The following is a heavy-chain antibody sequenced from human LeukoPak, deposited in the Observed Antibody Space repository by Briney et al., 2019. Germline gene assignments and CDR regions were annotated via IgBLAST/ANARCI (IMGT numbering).Heavy chain of an antibody. Sequence: ASVKVSCKASGYTFTSYDINWVRQATGQGLEWMGWMNPNSGNTGYAQKFQGRVTMTRNTSISTAYMELSSLRSEDTAVYYCARGRIVVVPAAPGGSDYWGQGTLVTVSS. D-gene: IGHD2-2*01. CDR3: ARGRIVVVPAAPGGSDY. J-gene: IGHJ4*02. V-gene: IGHV1-8*01. CDR2: MNPNSGNT. CDR1: GYTFTSYD.